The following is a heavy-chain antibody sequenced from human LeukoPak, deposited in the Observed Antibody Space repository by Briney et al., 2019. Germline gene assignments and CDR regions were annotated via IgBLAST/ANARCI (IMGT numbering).Heavy chain of an antibody. CDR2: IYYSGST. CDR3: ARVPTVTFFDY. Sequence: SETLSLTCTVSGGSISSSSHYWGWIRQPPGKGLEWIGSIYYSGSTYNNPSLKSRVTISVDTSKNQFSLKLSSVTAADTAVYYCARVPTVTFFDYWGQGTLVTVSS. V-gene: IGHV4-39*01. D-gene: IGHD4-17*01. J-gene: IGHJ4*02. CDR1: GGSISSSSHY.